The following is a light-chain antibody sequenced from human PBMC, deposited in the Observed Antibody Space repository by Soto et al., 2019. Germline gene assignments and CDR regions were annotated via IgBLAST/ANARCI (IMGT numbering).Light chain of an antibody. CDR3: RQYSNWPPYT. CDR1: QSVSSN. Sequence: EIVMTQSPATLSASPGERATLSCRASQSVSSNLAWYQQKPGQAPRLLIYGASSRATGIPARFSGGGSGTEFTLTISSLQYADFAVYYCRQYSNWPPYTFGQGTKLEIK. J-gene: IGKJ2*01. CDR2: GAS. V-gene: IGKV3-15*01.